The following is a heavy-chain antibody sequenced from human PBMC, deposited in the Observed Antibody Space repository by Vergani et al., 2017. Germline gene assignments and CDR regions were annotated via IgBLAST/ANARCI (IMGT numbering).Heavy chain of an antibody. CDR2: INPNSGGT. V-gene: IGHV1-2*02. J-gene: IGHJ4*02. CDR3: ARAGNPNPYYYGSGSYQSDYYFDY. Sequence: QVQLVQSGAEVKKPGASVKVSCKASGYTFTGYYMHWVRQAPGQGLEWMGWINPNSGGTNYAQKFQGRVTMTRATSISTAYMELSRLRSDDTAVYYCARAGNPNPYYYGSGSYQSDYYFDYWGQGTLVTVSS. D-gene: IGHD3-10*01. CDR1: GYTFTGYY.